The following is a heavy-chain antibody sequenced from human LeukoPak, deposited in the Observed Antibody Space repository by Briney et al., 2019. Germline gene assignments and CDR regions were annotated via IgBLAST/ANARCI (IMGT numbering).Heavy chain of an antibody. J-gene: IGHJ6*03. CDR3: ARAYNSSWYTPVYYYYMDV. Sequence: GASVKVSCKASGYTFTSYDIDWVRQATGQGLEWMGWMNPSSGNTSYAQKFQGRVTITRNTSISTAYLELSSLRSEDAAVYYCARAYNSSWYTPVYYYYMDVWGKGTTVTVSS. D-gene: IGHD6-13*01. CDR1: GYTFTSYD. V-gene: IGHV1-8*03. CDR2: MNPSSGNT.